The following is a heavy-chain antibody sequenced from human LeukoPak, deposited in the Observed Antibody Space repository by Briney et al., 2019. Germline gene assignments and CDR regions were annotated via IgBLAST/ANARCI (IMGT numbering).Heavy chain of an antibody. CDR3: ARGEYYYDSSGRGFDP. CDR1: GFTFSSYA. CDR2: ISYDGSNK. D-gene: IGHD3-22*01. Sequence: GGSLRLSCAASGFTFSSYAMHWVRQAPGKGLEWVALISYDGSNKYYADSVKGRFTISRDNSKNTLYLQMNSLRAEDTAVCYCARGEYYYDSSGRGFDPWGHGTLVTVSS. V-gene: IGHV3-30-3*01. J-gene: IGHJ2*01.